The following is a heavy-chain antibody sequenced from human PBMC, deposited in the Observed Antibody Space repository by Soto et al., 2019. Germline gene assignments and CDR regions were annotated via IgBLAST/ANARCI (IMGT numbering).Heavy chain of an antibody. CDR1: GCSISSYY. D-gene: IGHD3-3*01. J-gene: IGHJ5*02. V-gene: IGHV4-59*08. CDR3: ARPGLRFLEAFSFYP. Sequence: QVQLQESGPGLVKPSETLSLTCTVSGCSISSYYWSWIRHPPGKGLEWSGYIYYSGSTNYNPSLKGRVTISVDTSKNQFSLKLSSVTAADTAVYYCARPGLRFLEAFSFYPWGQGTLVTVSS. CDR2: IYYSGST.